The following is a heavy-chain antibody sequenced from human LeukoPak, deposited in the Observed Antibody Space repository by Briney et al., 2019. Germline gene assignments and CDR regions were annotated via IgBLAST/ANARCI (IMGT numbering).Heavy chain of an antibody. D-gene: IGHD6-13*01. V-gene: IGHV4-59*08. CDR3: ARTISGWYYFDY. J-gene: IGHJ4*02. CDR1: GGSNSAYY. CDR2: INYSGRT. Sequence: SETLSLTCSVSGGSNSAYYWSWIRQPPGKGLEWIGYINYSGRTDYNPSLKGRVTISVDTSKNQFSLKLSSVTAADTAVFYCARTISGWYYFDYWGQGTLDTVSS.